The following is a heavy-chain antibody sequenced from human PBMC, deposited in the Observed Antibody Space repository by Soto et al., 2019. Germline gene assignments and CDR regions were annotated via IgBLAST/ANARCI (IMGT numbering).Heavy chain of an antibody. CDR3: VTGQYCDY. J-gene: IGHJ4*02. CDR2: IKSKPDGGTT. Sequence: GGSLRLSCIGSGFTFSNAWINWVRQAPGKGLEWVGRIKSKPDGGTTDYAAPVKCRFTISRDDSRISVYLQMNSLKTEDTALYYCVTGQYCDYWGQGTLVTVSS. V-gene: IGHV3-15*01. CDR1: GFTFSNAW.